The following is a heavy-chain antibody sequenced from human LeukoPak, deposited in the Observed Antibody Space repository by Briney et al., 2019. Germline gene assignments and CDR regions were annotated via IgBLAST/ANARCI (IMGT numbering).Heavy chain of an antibody. J-gene: IGHJ4*02. CDR3: AGYDILTGYSYREYYFDY. CDR2: INHSGTT. Sequence: SETLSLTCAVYGGSFSGYYWSWIRQPPGKGLEWSGEINHSGTTNSNPSLKSRVTISVDPSKNQFSLKLSSVTAADTAVYYCAGYDILTGYSYREYYFDYWGQGTLVTVSS. D-gene: IGHD3-9*01. V-gene: IGHV4-34*01. CDR1: GGSFSGYY.